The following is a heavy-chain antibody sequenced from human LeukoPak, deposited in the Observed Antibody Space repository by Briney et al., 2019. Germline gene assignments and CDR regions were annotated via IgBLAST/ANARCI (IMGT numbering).Heavy chain of an antibody. D-gene: IGHD2-2*01. CDR2: IKPNSGDT. Sequence: GASVTVSCKASGFTLTDYIHWVRQDPRQGLQWMGWIKPNSGDTDYAQKFQGRVTMTRDTSISTVYMELSSLRSDDTAVYYCARADSVPAGDYHYWYMDVWGKGTMVTVSS. CDR3: ARADSVPAGDYHYWYMDV. V-gene: IGHV1-2*02. J-gene: IGHJ6*03. CDR1: GFTLTDY.